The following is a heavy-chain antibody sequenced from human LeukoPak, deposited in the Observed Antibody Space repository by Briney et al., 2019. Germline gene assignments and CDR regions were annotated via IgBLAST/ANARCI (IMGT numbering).Heavy chain of an antibody. V-gene: IGHV3-23*01. J-gene: IGHJ4*02. CDR3: AKGGRMVATFLGFQNEYYFDY. D-gene: IGHD5-12*01. Sequence: GGSLRLSCAASGFTFSSYAMSWVRQAPGKGLEWVSAISGSGGSTYYADSVKGRFTISRDNSKNTLYLRMNSLRAEDTAVYYCAKGGRMVATFLGFQNEYYFDYWGQGTLVTVSS. CDR2: ISGSGGST. CDR1: GFTFSSYA.